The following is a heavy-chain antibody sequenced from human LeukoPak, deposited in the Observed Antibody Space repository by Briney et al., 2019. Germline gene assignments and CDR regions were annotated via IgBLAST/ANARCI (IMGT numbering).Heavy chain of an antibody. Sequence: GGSLRLSCAASGFTFSRYGMHWVRQAPGKGLDWVTFIRFDASNYYYADSVKGRFTISRDNSKNTQYLQMNSLKTEDTAVYYCTTVPSWGYYDSSGYYYFDRPLEANFDYWGQGTLVTVSS. CDR1: GFTFSRYG. J-gene: IGHJ4*02. V-gene: IGHV3-30*02. CDR2: IRFDASNY. D-gene: IGHD3-22*01. CDR3: TTVPSWGYYDSSGYYYFDRPLEANFDY.